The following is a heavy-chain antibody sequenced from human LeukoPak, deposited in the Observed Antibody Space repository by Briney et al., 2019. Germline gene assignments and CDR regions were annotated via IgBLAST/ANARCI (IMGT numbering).Heavy chain of an antibody. CDR3: ARDIAAAVSGRSDY. CDR2: IYTSGST. CDR1: GGSISSYY. D-gene: IGHD6-13*01. J-gene: IGHJ4*02. V-gene: IGHV4-4*07. Sequence: SETLSLTCTVSGGSISSYYWSWIRQPAGKGLEWIGRIYTSGSTNYNPSLKSRVTILVDTSKNQFSLKLSSVTAADTAVYYCARDIAAAVSGRSDYWGQGTLVTVSS.